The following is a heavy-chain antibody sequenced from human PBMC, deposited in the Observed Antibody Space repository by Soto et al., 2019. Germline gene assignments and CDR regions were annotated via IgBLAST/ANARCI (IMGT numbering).Heavy chain of an antibody. CDR3: ARDRYSPGRIDY. CDR2: ISSSSSYI. Sequence: GGSLRLSCAASGFTFSSYSMNWVRQAPGKGLEWVSSISSSSSYIYYADSVKGRFTISRDNAKNSLYLQMNSLRAEDTAVYYCARDRYSPGRIDYWGQGTLVTVSS. D-gene: IGHD3-16*02. J-gene: IGHJ4*02. CDR1: GFTFSSYS. V-gene: IGHV3-21*01.